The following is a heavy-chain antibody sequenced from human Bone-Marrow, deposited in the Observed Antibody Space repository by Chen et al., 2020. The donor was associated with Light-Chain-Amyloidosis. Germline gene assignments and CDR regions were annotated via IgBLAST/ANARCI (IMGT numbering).Heavy chain of an antibody. V-gene: IGHV4-39*01. D-gene: IGHD3-9*01. CDR3: ARQSGGLTDI. CDR1: GGSISSSSYY. CDR2: FLHSGRT. J-gene: IGHJ4*02. Sequence: QVQLQESGPGLVKPWETLPLSCTISGGSISSSSYYWGWVRQPPGEGLEWIGSFLHSGRTYYNPSLKSRVTISVDTSKSQVSLRLSSVTAADTAVYYCARQSGGLTDIWGQGTLVTVSS.